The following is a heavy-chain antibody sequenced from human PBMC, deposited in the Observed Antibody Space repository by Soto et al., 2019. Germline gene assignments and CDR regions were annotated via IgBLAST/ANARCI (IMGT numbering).Heavy chain of an antibody. V-gene: IGHV4-31*03. J-gene: IGHJ4*02. D-gene: IGHD6-6*01. CDR3: ARESSYSSSRGFFDY. CDR1: GGSISSGGYY. CDR2: IYYSGST. Sequence: QVQLQESGPGLVKPSQTLSLTCTVSGGSISSGGYYXSWIXXXXXXGLEWIGYIYYSGSTYYNPSLKSRITISVDTSKNQFSLKLSSVTAADTAVYYCARESSYSSSRGFFDYWGQGTLVTVSS.